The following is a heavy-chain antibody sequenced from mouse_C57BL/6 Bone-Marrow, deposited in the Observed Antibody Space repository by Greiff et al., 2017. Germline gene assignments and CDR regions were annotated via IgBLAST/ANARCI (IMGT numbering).Heavy chain of an antibody. CDR1: GFTFSSYA. CDR3: TRDGTTVVTYYYAMDY. Sequence: EVNLVESGEGLVKPGGFLKLSCAASGFTFSSYAMSWVRQTPEKRLEWVAYISSGGDYIYYADTVKGRFTISRDNARNTLYLQMSSLKSEDTAMYYCTRDGTTVVTYYYAMDYWGQGTSVTVSS. V-gene: IGHV5-9-1*02. J-gene: IGHJ4*01. CDR2: ISSGGDYI. D-gene: IGHD1-1*01.